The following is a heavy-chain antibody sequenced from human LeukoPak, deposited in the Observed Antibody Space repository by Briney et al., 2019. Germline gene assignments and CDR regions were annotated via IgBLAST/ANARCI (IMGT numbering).Heavy chain of an antibody. Sequence: PSETLSLTCTVSGGSISNSSYYWGWIRQPPGKGLEWFGAIYYSGSTYFDPSLKSRVTMSVDTSKNQFSLKLSSVTAADTAVYYCARQYYDILTGYPYYFDYWGQGTLVSVSS. CDR3: ARQYYDILTGYPYYFDY. V-gene: IGHV4-39*01. CDR1: GGSISNSSYY. D-gene: IGHD3-9*01. CDR2: IYYSGST. J-gene: IGHJ4*02.